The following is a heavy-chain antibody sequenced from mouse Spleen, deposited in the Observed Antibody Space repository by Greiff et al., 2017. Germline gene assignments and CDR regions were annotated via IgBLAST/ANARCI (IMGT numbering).Heavy chain of an antibody. Sequence: QVQLQQPGAELVRPGSSVKLSCKASGYTFTSYWMHWVKQRPIQGLEWIGNIDPSDSETHYNQKFKDKATLTVDKSSSTAYMQLSSLTSEDSAVYYCARSRLQGPGFAYWGQGTLVTVSA. D-gene: IGHD2-4*01. CDR1: GYTFTSYW. V-gene: IGHV1-52*01. CDR2: IDPSDSET. CDR3: ARSRLQGPGFAY. J-gene: IGHJ3*01.